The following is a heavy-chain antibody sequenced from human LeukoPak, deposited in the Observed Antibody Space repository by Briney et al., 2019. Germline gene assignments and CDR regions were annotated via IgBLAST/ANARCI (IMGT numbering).Heavy chain of an antibody. Sequence: ASVKVSCKASGYTFTSYGISWVRQAPGQGLEWMGWISAYNGNTNYAQKLQGRVTITTDTSTSTAYMELRSLRSDDTAVYYCAREVASRYSGYELYYFDYWGQGTLVTVSS. CDR3: AREVASRYSGYELYYFDY. J-gene: IGHJ4*02. D-gene: IGHD5-12*01. V-gene: IGHV1-18*01. CDR2: ISAYNGNT. CDR1: GYTFTSYG.